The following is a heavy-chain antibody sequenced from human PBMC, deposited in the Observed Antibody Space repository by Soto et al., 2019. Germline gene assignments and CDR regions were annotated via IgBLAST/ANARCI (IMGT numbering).Heavy chain of an antibody. CDR3: AKGDPDYDFWSGTVAYYYGMDV. D-gene: IGHD3-3*01. CDR2: ISGSGGST. CDR1: GFTFSSYA. Sequence: PGGSLRLSCAASGFTFSSYAMSWVRQAPGKGLEWVSAISGSGGSTYYADSVKGRFTISEDNYKNTLYLPMNSLRDEATAGSYCAKGDPDYDFWSGTVAYYYGMDVWGQGTTVTVSS. J-gene: IGHJ6*02. V-gene: IGHV3-23*01.